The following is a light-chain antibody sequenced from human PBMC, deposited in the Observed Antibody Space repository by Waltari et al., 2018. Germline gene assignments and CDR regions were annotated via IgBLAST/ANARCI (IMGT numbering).Light chain of an antibody. CDR1: QSIGPW. Sequence: IQMTQSPSALSASVGDTVTIPCRASQSIGPWLAWYQQKPGKAPSLLIYKASNLQSGVPSRFSGSGSGTHFTLTITSLQSEDFASYYCQQYNSPYTFGQGTKLEI. V-gene: IGKV1-5*03. CDR3: QQYNSPYT. CDR2: KAS. J-gene: IGKJ2*01.